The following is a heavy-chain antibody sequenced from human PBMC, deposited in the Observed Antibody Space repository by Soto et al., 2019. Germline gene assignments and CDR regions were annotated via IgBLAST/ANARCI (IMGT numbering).Heavy chain of an antibody. CDR2: ISYDGSNK. Sequence: QVQLVESGGGVVQPGRSLRLSCAASGFTFSSYAMHWVRQAPGKGLEWVAVISYDGSNKYYADSVKGRFTISRDNSKNTLYLQMNSLRAEDTAVYYCANPNIAAAGDDAFDIWGQGTMVTVSS. CDR1: GFTFSSYA. J-gene: IGHJ3*02. D-gene: IGHD6-13*01. V-gene: IGHV3-30-3*01. CDR3: ANPNIAAAGDDAFDI.